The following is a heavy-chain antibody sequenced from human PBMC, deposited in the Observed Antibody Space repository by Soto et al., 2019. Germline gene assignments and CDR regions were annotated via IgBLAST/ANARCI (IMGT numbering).Heavy chain of an antibody. CDR1: GFTFSSYA. V-gene: IGHV3-23*01. J-gene: IGHJ3*02. CDR3: AKDLRGYYYDSSGYLPKEVVDAFDI. CDR2: ISGSGGST. Sequence: GGSLRLSCAASGFTFSSYAMSWVRQAPGKGLEWVSAISGSGGSTYYADSVKGRFTISRDNSKNTLYLQMNSLRAEDTAVYYCAKDLRGYYYDSSGYLPKEVVDAFDIWGQGTMVTVSS. D-gene: IGHD3-22*01.